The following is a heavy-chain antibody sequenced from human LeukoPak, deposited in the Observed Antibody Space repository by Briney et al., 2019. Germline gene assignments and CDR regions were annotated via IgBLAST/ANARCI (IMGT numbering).Heavy chain of an antibody. J-gene: IGHJ4*02. CDR3: AKDGLYYYGSGSYYDY. D-gene: IGHD3-10*01. CDR2: ISWNSGSI. CDR1: AFTFNNYW. V-gene: IGHV3-9*01. Sequence: PGGSLRLSCVASAFTFNNYWMHWVRQAPGKGLEWVSGISWNSGSIGYADSVKGRFTISRDNAKNSLYLQMDSLRAEDTALYYCAKDGLYYYGSGSYYDYWGQGTLVTVSS.